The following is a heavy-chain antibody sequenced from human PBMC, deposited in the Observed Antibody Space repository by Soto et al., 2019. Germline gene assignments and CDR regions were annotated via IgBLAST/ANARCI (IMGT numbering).Heavy chain of an antibody. V-gene: IGHV3-74*01. CDR2: ITNDGSGT. CDR1: GFTFRNHW. Sequence: EVQLVESGGGLVQPGGSLRLSCAASGFTFRNHWMHWVRQAPGKGLVWVSHITNDGSGTTYADSVKGRFTISRDNAENTIYLQMNSLRVEDTAVYYCTRDSSLSFDYWGQGALVTVSS. J-gene: IGHJ4*02. CDR3: TRDSSLSFDY.